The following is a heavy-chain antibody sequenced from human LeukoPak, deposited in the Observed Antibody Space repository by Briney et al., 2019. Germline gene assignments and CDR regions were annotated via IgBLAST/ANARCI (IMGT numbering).Heavy chain of an antibody. CDR2: IIYSVST. D-gene: IGHD3-22*01. J-gene: IGHJ6*02. Sequence: SETLSLTCTVSGGSISSYDWSWIRQPPGKALEWIGDIIYSVSTNYNPSLKSRVTMSVDTSKNQFSLKLSSVTAADTAVYYCARLSYYDSTGYGVYYYYGMDVWGQGTAVIVSS. CDR1: GGSISSYD. V-gene: IGHV4-59*01. CDR3: ARLSYYDSTGYGVYYYYGMDV.